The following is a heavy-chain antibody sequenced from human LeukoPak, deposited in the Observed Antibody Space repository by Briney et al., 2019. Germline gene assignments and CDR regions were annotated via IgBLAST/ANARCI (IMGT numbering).Heavy chain of an antibody. Sequence: AETLSLTCTVSGGSISSYHWSWIRQPPGKGLECIGYIYYSGSTHYNPSLKSRVTISVDTSKNQFSLKLSSVTAADTAVYFCARARNYYDSSDYYYEGDAFDIWGQGTMVTVSS. CDR2: IYYSGST. V-gene: IGHV4-59*01. D-gene: IGHD3-22*01. CDR1: GGSISSYH. CDR3: ARARNYYDSSDYYYEGDAFDI. J-gene: IGHJ3*02.